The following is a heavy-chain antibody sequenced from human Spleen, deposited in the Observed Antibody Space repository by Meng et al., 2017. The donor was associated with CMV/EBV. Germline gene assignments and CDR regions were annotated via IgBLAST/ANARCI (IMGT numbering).Heavy chain of an antibody. CDR1: FTFSSYA. CDR3: AKEPYDFWSGPSGWFDP. D-gene: IGHD3-3*01. Sequence: FTFSSYAISWVRQAPGKGLELVSVIYSGGSSTYYADSVKGRFTISRDNSKNTLYLQMNSLRAEDTAVYYCAKEPYDFWSGPSGWFDPWGQGTLVTVSS. V-gene: IGHV3-23*03. CDR2: IYSGGSST. J-gene: IGHJ5*02.